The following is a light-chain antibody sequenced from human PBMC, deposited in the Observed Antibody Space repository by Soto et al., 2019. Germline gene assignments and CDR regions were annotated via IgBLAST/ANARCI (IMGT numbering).Light chain of an antibody. J-gene: IGKJ2*01. CDR2: AAS. V-gene: IGKV1-39*01. CDR3: QQSYISPFT. Sequence: DIQMTQSPSSLSASLGDRVTITCRASQTISVYLNWYQQKPGNAPQLLIYAASILQSGVPSRFSASESGTDFSLTISSLQPEDFATYYCQQSYISPFTFGQGTNLEIK. CDR1: QTISVY.